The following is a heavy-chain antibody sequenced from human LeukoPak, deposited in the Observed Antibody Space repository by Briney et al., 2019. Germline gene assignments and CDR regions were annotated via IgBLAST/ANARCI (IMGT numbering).Heavy chain of an antibody. Sequence: GGSLSLSCEASGFTFSSCSMNWVRQAPGKGLEWVSAISGSGGSTYYADSVKGRFTISRDNSKNTLYLQMNSLRAEDTAVYYCVRGSYGAYDYWGQGSLVTVSS. CDR2: ISGSGGST. V-gene: IGHV3-23*01. J-gene: IGHJ4*02. D-gene: IGHD4-17*01. CDR3: VRGSYGAYDY. CDR1: GFTFSSCS.